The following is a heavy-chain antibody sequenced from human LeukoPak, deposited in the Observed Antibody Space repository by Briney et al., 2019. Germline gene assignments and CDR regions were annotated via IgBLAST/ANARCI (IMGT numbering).Heavy chain of an antibody. J-gene: IGHJ3*02. CDR2: ISTFNGIT. CDR1: GYTFISND. D-gene: IGHD6-13*01. CDR3: ARLRSIGASGHDASDI. V-gene: IGHV1-18*01. Sequence: ASVKVSCKASGYTFISNDISWVRQAPGQGLEWVGWISTFNGITNSAQKVQGRVTLTTDTSTSTAYMELRSLRSDDTAVYYCARLRSIGASGHDASDIWGQGTMVIVSS.